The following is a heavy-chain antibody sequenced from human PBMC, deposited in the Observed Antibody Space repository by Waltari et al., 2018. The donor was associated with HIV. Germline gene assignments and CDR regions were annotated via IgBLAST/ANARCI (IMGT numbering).Heavy chain of an antibody. CDR3: ARTADHGYHDF. Sequence: QVQLQESGPGLVKPSETLSLTCTVSGGSIRSDYWSWIRQPPGKGLEWIAYIHNTGTTKYNPSLNSRLTISMDTSKDQFSLKVYSVTAADTAVYYCARTADHGYHDFWGQGTLVTV. V-gene: IGHV4-59*01. CDR2: IHNTGTT. D-gene: IGHD5-12*01. J-gene: IGHJ4*02. CDR1: GGSIRSDY.